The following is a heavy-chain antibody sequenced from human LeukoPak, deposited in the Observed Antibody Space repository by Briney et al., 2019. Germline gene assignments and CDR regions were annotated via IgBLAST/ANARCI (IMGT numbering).Heavy chain of an antibody. J-gene: IGHJ4*02. CDR2: ISWNGGST. CDR3: ARDAPYSSGWYGDGFDY. Sequence: GGSLRLSCAASGFTFDDYAMSWVRQVPGKGLEWVSGISWNGGSTGYADSVKGRFTISRDNAKNSLYLQMNSLRAENTALYYCARDAPYSSGWYGDGFDYWGQGTLVTVSS. CDR1: GFTFDDYA. V-gene: IGHV3-20*04. D-gene: IGHD6-19*01.